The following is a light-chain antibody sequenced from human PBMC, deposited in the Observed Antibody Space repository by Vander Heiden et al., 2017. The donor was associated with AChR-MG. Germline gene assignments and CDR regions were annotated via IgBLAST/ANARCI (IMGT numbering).Light chain of an antibody. CDR1: SSNLGKFH. CDR2: DDN. J-gene: IGLJ2*01. Sequence: QSVLTPPPSVSAAPGQRVPISCSGSSSNLGKFHVSWYQRRPGTAPKLFIYDDNKRPSGSHDRISGAKAGKSATLGISGLQTGDEADYYCGTWDNSRGAMIFGGGTKRTVL. CDR3: GTWDNSRGAMI. V-gene: IGLV1-51*01.